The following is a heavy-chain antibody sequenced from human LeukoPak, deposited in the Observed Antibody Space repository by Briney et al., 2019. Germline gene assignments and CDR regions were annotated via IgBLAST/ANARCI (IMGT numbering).Heavy chain of an antibody. V-gene: IGHV3-23*01. Sequence: PGGSLRLSCAASGFTLNNYAMSWVRQAPGKGLEWVSGISGGYGSTYYADSVKGRFTISRDNSKNTLYLQMNSLRAEDTAVYYCAKDWDCGGDCYSVMWSWGYWGQGTLVTVSS. D-gene: IGHD2-21*02. CDR2: ISGGYGST. CDR1: GFTLNNYA. CDR3: AKDWDCGGDCYSVMWSWGY. J-gene: IGHJ4*02.